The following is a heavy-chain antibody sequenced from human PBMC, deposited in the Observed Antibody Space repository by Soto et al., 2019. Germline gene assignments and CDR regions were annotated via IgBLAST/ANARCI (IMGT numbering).Heavy chain of an antibody. CDR3: ARQPYDSTGYYYGE. Sequence: QLQLQESGPGLVKPSETLSLTCTVSGVSFSSSTYYWGWIRQPPGKGLEWIGSMYSGGNTYYNPSLKSRVTVSVDTSKNHFSLKLTSVTAADTAMYYCARQPYDSTGYYYGEWGQGTLVTVSS. CDR2: MYSGGNT. J-gene: IGHJ4*02. D-gene: IGHD3-22*01. V-gene: IGHV4-39*01. CDR1: GVSFSSSTYY.